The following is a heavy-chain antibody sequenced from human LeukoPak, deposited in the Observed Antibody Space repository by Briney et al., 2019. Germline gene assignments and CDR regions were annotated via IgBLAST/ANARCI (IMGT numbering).Heavy chain of an antibody. CDR2: INPSSGGT. Sequence: ASVKVSCKASGYTFTGYYMHWVRQAPGQGLEWMGWINPSSGGTNYAQKFQGWVTMTRDTSISTAYMELSRLRSDDTAVYYCARGGYSGYDSGSGEAFDYWGQGTLVTVSS. J-gene: IGHJ4*02. CDR3: ARGGYSGYDSGSGEAFDY. D-gene: IGHD5-12*01. V-gene: IGHV1-2*04. CDR1: GYTFTGYY.